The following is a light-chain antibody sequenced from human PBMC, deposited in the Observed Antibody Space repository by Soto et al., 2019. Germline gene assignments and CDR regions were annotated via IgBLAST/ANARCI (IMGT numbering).Light chain of an antibody. Sequence: SIGKKLSWYPQNHRNGPKLLIYGDYNLQSGVSSRFPGSGSGTDFTLTVNSLQAEDFAIYSSAQSYNSPTTVGQGTRLESK. CDR2: GDY. V-gene: IGKV1-39*01. CDR1: SIGKK. CDR3: AQSYNSPTT. J-gene: IGKJ5*01.